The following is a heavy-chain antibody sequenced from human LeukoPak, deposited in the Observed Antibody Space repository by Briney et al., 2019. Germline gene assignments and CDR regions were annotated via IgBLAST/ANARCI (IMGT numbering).Heavy chain of an antibody. J-gene: IGHJ4*02. CDR1: GFTFSSYS. CDR2: ISSSSSYI. CDR3: ARATAAFDY. V-gene: IGHV3-21*01. D-gene: IGHD6-25*01. Sequence: GGSLRLSCAASGFTFSSYSMNWVRQAPGKGLEWVSSISSSSSYISYADSVKGRFTISRDNAKNSLYLQMDSLRAEDTAVYYCARATAAFDYWGQGTLVTVSS.